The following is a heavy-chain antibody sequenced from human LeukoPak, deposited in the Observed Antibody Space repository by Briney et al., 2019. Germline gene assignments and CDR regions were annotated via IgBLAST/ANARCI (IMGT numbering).Heavy chain of an antibody. CDR3: ARALLYCSSTSCYGVGGDY. Sequence: ASVKVSCKASGYTFTGYYMHWVRQAPGQGLEWMGRINPNSGGTNYAQKFQGRVTMTRDTSISTAYMELSRLRSDDTAVYYCARALLYCSSTSCYGVGGDYWGQGTLVTVSS. J-gene: IGHJ4*02. D-gene: IGHD2-2*01. CDR2: INPNSGGT. CDR1: GYTFTGYY. V-gene: IGHV1-2*06.